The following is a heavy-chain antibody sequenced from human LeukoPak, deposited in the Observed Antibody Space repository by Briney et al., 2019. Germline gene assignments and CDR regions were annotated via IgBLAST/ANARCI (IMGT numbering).Heavy chain of an antibody. J-gene: IGHJ4*02. CDR2: IFYSGST. V-gene: IGHV4-59*01. CDR1: GGSISGYY. D-gene: IGHD2-2*01. CDR3: ARNKAATSCHDY. Sequence: PSETLSLTCTVSGGSISGYYWSWIRQPPGKGLEWIGYIFYSGSTNYNPSLKSRVTISVDTSKNQFSLILSSVAAADTAVYYCARNKAATSCHDYWGQGTLVTVSS.